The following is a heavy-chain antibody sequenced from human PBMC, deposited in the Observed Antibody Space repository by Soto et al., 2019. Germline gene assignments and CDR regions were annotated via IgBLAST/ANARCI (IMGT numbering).Heavy chain of an antibody. J-gene: IGHJ4*02. Sequence: HVQLVQSGTEVKKPGASVRVSCMVSGYPFTTYYIHWVRQAPGQGLEWMGWIDPRSGGTVYEQKFQGRVTMTRDTSISTLYKDLSGLTSDDTALYSCATDDYGIFPYWGQGSLVTVSS. CDR1: GYPFTTYY. CDR2: IDPRSGGT. V-gene: IGHV1-2*02. D-gene: IGHD3-10*01. CDR3: ATDDYGIFPY.